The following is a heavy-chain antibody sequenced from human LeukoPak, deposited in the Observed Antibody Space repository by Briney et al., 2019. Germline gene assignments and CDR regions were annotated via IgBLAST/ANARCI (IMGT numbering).Heavy chain of an antibody. D-gene: IGHD3-10*01. CDR1: GFTFSSYA. Sequence: GGSLRLSCAASGFTFSSYAMHWVRQAPGKGLEWVAVIWYDGTNKYYEDSVKGRFTISRDNSKSTLYLQMNSLRAEDTAVYFCASGLVGGSFGYWGQGTLVTVFS. CDR3: ASGLVGGSFGY. CDR2: IWYDGTNK. J-gene: IGHJ4*02. V-gene: IGHV3-33*08.